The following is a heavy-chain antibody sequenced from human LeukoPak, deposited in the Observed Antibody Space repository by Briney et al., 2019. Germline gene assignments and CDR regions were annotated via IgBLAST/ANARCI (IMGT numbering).Heavy chain of an antibody. CDR2: IYHSGST. CDR1: GGSISSGGYS. Sequence: ASETLSLTCAVSGGSISSGGYSWSWIRQPPGKGLEWIGYIYHSGSTYYNPSLKSRVTISVDRSKNQFSLKLSSVTAADTAVYYCARGVYDSSGYSFDYWGQGTLATVSS. V-gene: IGHV4-30-2*01. D-gene: IGHD3-22*01. CDR3: ARGVYDSSGYSFDY. J-gene: IGHJ4*02.